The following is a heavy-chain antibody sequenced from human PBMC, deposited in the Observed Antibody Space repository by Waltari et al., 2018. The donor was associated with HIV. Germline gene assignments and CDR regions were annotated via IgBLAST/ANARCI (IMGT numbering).Heavy chain of an antibody. CDR1: GFTFTNYG. CDR2: ISYDGSNK. V-gene: IGHV3-30*18. CDR3: AKESDYGDFSVDY. Sequence: QLAESGGGVVQPGRSLRLSCAGSGFTFTNYGLHWVRQAPGKGLEWVAAISYDGSNKKYVDSVKGRFTISRDNSKNTLYLQMNSLRAEDTAIYYWAKESDYGDFSVDYWGQGTLVTVSS. D-gene: IGHD4-17*01. J-gene: IGHJ4*02.